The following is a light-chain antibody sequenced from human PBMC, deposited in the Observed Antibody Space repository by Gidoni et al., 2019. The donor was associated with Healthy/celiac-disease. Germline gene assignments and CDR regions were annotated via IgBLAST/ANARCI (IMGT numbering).Light chain of an antibody. CDR1: SSNIGAGYD. J-gene: IGLJ1*01. Sequence: QSVLTQPPSVSGAPGQRVTISCTGSSSNIGAGYDVHWYQQLPGTAPKLLIYGNSNRPSGVPDRFSGSKSGTSASLAITGLQAEDEADYYCQSYDSSLSGWGLVFGTGTKVTVL. CDR2: GNS. V-gene: IGLV1-40*01. CDR3: QSYDSSLSGWGLV.